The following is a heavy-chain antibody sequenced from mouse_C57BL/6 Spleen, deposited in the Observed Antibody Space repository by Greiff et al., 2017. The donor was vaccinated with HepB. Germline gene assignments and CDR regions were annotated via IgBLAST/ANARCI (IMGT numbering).Heavy chain of an antibody. V-gene: IGHV1-26*01. CDR1: GYTFTDYY. Sequence: EVQLQQSGPELVKPGASVKISCKASGYTFTDYYMNWVKQSHGKSLEWIGDINPNNGGTSYNQKFKGKATLTVDKSSSTAYMELRSLTSEDSAVYYCARGGTTVDAMDYWGQGTSVTVSS. J-gene: IGHJ4*01. CDR3: ARGGTTVDAMDY. CDR2: INPNNGGT. D-gene: IGHD1-1*01.